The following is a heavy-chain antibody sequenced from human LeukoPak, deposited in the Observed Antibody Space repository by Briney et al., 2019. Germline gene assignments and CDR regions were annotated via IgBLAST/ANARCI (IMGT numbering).Heavy chain of an antibody. CDR3: ARNLHDY. Sequence: GGSLRLSCAASGFTFSKYWMSWVRQAPGKGLEWVANMKQDGGEKYYVDSVKGRFTISRDNAKNSRYLQMNSLRGEDTAVYYCARNLHDYWGQGTLVTVSS. V-gene: IGHV3-7*01. CDR1: GFTFSKYW. J-gene: IGHJ4*02. CDR2: MKQDGGEK.